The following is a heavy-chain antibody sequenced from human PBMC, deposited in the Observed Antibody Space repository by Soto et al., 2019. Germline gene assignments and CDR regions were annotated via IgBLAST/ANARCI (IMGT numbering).Heavy chain of an antibody. V-gene: IGHV3-30-3*01. CDR3: ARPYGSVNYYKPPGPYYGMDV. J-gene: IGHJ6*02. CDR2: ISYDGSNT. D-gene: IGHD3-10*01. CDR1: GFTFSSYA. Sequence: VQLVESGGGVVQPGRSLRLSCAASGFTFSSYAMHWVRQAPGKGLEWVAVISYDGSNTYYADSVKGRFTISRDNSKNTLYLQMNSLRADDTAVYCCARPYGSVNYYKPPGPYYGMDVWGQGTTVTVSS.